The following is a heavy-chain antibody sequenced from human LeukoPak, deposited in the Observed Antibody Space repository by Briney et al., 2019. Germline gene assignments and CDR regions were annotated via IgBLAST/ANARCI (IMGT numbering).Heavy chain of an antibody. D-gene: IGHD2-2*01. V-gene: IGHV3-30*02. CDR1: GFTFRSYG. CDR2: IRYDGSNK. CDR3: AKQAGSWLLPAAMWDPRNRDAFDI. J-gene: IGHJ3*02. Sequence: PGGSLRLSCVTSGFTFRSYGMHWVRQAPGKGLEWVAFIRYDGSNKYYADSVKGRFTISRDNSKNTLYLQMNSLRAEDTAVYYCAKQAGSWLLPAAMWDPRNRDAFDIWGQGTMVTVSS.